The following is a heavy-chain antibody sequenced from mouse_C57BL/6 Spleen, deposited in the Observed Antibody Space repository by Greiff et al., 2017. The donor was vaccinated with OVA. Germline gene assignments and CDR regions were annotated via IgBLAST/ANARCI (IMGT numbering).Heavy chain of an antibody. D-gene: IGHD1-1*01. CDR2: IYPGSGNT. J-gene: IGHJ3*01. V-gene: IGHV1-66*01. Sequence: QVQLQQSGPELVKPGASVKISCKASGYSFTSYYIHWVKQRPGQGLEWIGWIYPGSGNTKYNEKFKGKATLTADTSSSTAYRQLSSLTSEDSAVYYGAKWATVVGPGFAYWGQGTLVTVSA. CDR1: GYSFTSYY. CDR3: AKWATVVGPGFAY.